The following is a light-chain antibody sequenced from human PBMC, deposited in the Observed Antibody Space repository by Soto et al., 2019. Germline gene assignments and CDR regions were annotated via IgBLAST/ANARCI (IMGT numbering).Light chain of an antibody. V-gene: IGLV2-14*01. J-gene: IGLJ1*01. CDR3: SSFTTSSTLV. CDR1: SSDVGSFDS. CDR2: VVS. Sequence: QSALTQPASVSGSPGQPITISCTGTSSDVGSFDSVAWYQHNPGKAPKLMIYVVSNRPSGVSSRFSGSKSGNTASLSISGLQTEDEANYYCSSFTTSSTLVFGTGTKVTVL.